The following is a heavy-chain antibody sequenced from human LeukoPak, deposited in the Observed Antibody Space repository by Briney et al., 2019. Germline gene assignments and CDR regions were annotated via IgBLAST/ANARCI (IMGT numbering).Heavy chain of an antibody. J-gene: IGHJ4*02. CDR3: ARTYYDILTGHSPHFDY. D-gene: IGHD3-9*01. CDR1: GFTFSDHY. CDR2: IYYSGST. V-gene: IGHV4-38-2*01. Sequence: SGGSLRLXCAASGFTFSDHYMDWVRQAPGKGLEWIGSIYYSGSTYYNPSLKSRVTISVDTSENQFSLKLSSVTAADTAVYYCARTYYDILTGHSPHFDYWGQGTLVTVSS.